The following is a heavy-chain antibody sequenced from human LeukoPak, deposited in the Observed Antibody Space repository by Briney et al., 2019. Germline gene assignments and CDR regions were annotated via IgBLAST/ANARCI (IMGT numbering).Heavy chain of an antibody. V-gene: IGHV5-51*01. CDR3: AIYNSGWYQGVY. Sequence: GESLKISCKGSGYSFNSYWIGWVRQMPGKGLEWMGIIYPGDSDTRYSPSSQGQVTISADKSISTAYLKWSSLKVSDTAIYYCAIYNSGWYQGVYWGQGTLVTVSS. CDR2: IYPGDSDT. D-gene: IGHD6-19*01. J-gene: IGHJ4*02. CDR1: GYSFNSYW.